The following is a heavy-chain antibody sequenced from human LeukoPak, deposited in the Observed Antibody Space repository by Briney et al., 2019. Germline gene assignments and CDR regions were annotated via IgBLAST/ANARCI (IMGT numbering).Heavy chain of an antibody. V-gene: IGHV4-39*01. Sequence: PSETLSLTCTVSGGSISGSSYYWGWIRQPPGKGLEWIGSIYYSGSTYYNPSLKSRVTISVDTSKNQFSLKLSSVTAADTAVYYCARRPIAVVPPGTWFDPWGQGTLVTVSS. J-gene: IGHJ5*02. CDR3: ARRPIAVVPPGTWFDP. D-gene: IGHD2-2*01. CDR2: IYYSGST. CDR1: GGSISGSSYY.